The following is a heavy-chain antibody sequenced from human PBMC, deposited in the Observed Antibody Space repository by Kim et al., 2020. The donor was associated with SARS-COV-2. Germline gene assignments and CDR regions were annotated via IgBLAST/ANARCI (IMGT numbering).Heavy chain of an antibody. CDR2: IYYSGST. CDR3: ASLYGDRYYYYGMDV. J-gene: IGHJ6*02. V-gene: IGHV4-59*08. Sequence: GKGLGWIGYIYYSGSTNYNPPLKIRVTISVDTSKNQFSLKLSSVTAADTAVYYCASLYGDRYYYYGMDVWGQGTTVTVSS. D-gene: IGHD4-17*01.